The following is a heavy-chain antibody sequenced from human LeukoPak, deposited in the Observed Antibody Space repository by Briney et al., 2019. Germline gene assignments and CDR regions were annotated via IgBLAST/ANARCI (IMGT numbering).Heavy chain of an antibody. CDR3: ARDKVLTGYRQLFDY. V-gene: IGHV1-3*01. CDR1: GYIFTSYA. J-gene: IGHJ4*02. CDR2: INAGNGNT. Sequence: SVKVSCKASGYIFTSYAIQWVRQAPGQRLEWMGWINAGNGNTRYSEKFQDKITITSDKSATTVYMELSSLTSEDTAVYYCARDKVLTGYRQLFDYWGQGTLVTVSS. D-gene: IGHD3-9*01.